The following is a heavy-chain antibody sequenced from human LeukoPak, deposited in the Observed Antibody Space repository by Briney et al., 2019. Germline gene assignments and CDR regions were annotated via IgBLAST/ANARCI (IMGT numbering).Heavy chain of an antibody. V-gene: IGHV3-23*01. CDR1: VFTFSTYA. Sequence: GGSLRLSCSASVFTFSTYAIRWVRQAPGKGLEWVSTISANGGSIYYADAVKGRFTISRDNSKDTLYLQMNSLRAEDTGVYYCARKPGAADYYFDCWGQGTLVTVSS. CDR3: ARKPGAADYYFDC. CDR2: ISANGGSI. D-gene: IGHD2-8*02. J-gene: IGHJ4*02.